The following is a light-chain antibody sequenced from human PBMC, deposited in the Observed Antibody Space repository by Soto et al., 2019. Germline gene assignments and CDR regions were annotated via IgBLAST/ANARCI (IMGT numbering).Light chain of an antibody. V-gene: IGLV2-14*01. CDR1: SSDVGGYNY. Sequence: QSALTQPASVSGSPGQSITISCTGTSSDVGGYNYVSWYQQNPGKAPKLMIYDVSNRPSGVSNRFSGSKSGNTASLTISGHQAEDEAEYCCCSSTSSTPDVFGTGTKVTVL. CDR2: DVS. J-gene: IGLJ1*01. CDR3: CSSTSSTPDV.